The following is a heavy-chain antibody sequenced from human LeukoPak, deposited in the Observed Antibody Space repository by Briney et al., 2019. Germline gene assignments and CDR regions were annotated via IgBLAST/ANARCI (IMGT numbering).Heavy chain of an antibody. Sequence: SVKVSCKASGGTFSSYAISWVRQAPGQGLDGMGRIIPIFGIANYAQKFQGRVTITADKSTSTAYMELSSLRSEDTAVYYCAREGYYDSSGYYPPAYYFDYWGQGTLVTVSS. CDR3: AREGYYDSSGYYPPAYYFDY. V-gene: IGHV1-69*04. CDR1: GGTFSSYA. D-gene: IGHD3-22*01. J-gene: IGHJ4*02. CDR2: IIPIFGIA.